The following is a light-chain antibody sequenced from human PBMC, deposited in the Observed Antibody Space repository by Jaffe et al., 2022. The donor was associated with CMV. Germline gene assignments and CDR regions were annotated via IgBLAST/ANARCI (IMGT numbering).Light chain of an antibody. J-gene: IGKJ1*01. Sequence: EIVLTQSPLSLPASPGEPASISCRSSQSLLYSNGRNYLNWYLQKPGHSPQLLIFLGSNRASGVPDRFSGIGSGTDFTLRISRVEAEDAGVYYCMQALHTAWTFGQGTKVEI. V-gene: IGKV2-28*01. CDR2: LGS. CDR1: QSLLYSNGRNY. CDR3: MQALHTAWT.